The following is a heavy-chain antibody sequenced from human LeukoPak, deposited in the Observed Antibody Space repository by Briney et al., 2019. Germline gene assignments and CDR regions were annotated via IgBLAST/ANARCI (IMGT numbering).Heavy chain of an antibody. Sequence: GGSLRLSCAASGFTFSSYSMNWVRQAPGKGLEWVSSISSSSYIYYADSVKGRFTISRDNAKNSLYLQMNSLRAEDTAVYYCASRSLGSYFSLVDYWGQGTLVTVSS. J-gene: IGHJ4*02. D-gene: IGHD1-26*01. CDR2: ISSSSYI. V-gene: IGHV3-21*01. CDR1: GFTFSSYS. CDR3: ASRSLGSYFSLVDY.